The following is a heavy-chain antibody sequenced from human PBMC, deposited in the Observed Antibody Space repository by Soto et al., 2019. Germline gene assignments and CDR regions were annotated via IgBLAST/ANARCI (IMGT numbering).Heavy chain of an antibody. Sequence: QVQLVESGGGVVQPGRSLRLSCAASGFTFSSYGMHWVRQAPGKGLEWVAVIWYDGSNKYYADSVKGRFTISRDNSKNTLYLQMNSLRAEDTAVYYCARGYDSSGYYLKDYYYYGMDVWGQGTTVTVSS. D-gene: IGHD3-22*01. CDR3: ARGYDSSGYYLKDYYYYGMDV. CDR2: IWYDGSNK. V-gene: IGHV3-33*01. CDR1: GFTFSSYG. J-gene: IGHJ6*02.